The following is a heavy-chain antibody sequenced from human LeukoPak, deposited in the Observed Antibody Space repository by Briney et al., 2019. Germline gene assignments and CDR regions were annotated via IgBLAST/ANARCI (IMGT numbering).Heavy chain of an antibody. Sequence: SETLSLTCTVSGGSISSYYWSWIRQPPGKGLEWIGYIYYSGSTNYNPSLKSRVTISVDTSKNQFSLKLSSVTAADTAVYYYARGSSGWYLADYWGQGTLVTVSS. J-gene: IGHJ4*02. CDR3: ARGSSGWYLADY. V-gene: IGHV4-59*01. CDR1: GGSISSYY. CDR2: IYYSGST. D-gene: IGHD6-19*01.